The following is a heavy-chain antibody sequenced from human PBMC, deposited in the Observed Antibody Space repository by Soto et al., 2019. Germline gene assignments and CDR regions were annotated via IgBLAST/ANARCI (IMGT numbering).Heavy chain of an antibody. CDR2: IYWDDDK. J-gene: IGHJ4*01. V-gene: IGHV2-5*02. CDR1: GFSLTTTGVG. D-gene: IGHD4-17*01. CDR3: THKYRDFELGY. Sequence: QITLKESGPTLVKPTQTLTLTCTFSGFSLTTTGVGVGWVRQPPGKALEWLALIYWDDDKRYSPSLKSRLTITKDTPRHQVVPTMTTVDPVDTATYYCTHKYRDFELGYWGHRTLVTVSS.